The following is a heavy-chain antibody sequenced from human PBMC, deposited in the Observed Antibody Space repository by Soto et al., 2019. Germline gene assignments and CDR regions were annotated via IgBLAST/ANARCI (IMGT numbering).Heavy chain of an antibody. CDR2: TRNKANSYTT. CDR3: ARVGGDYWSNFDY. V-gene: IGHV3-72*01. J-gene: IGHJ4*02. D-gene: IGHD2-21*02. CDR1: GFTFSDHY. Sequence: GGSLRLSCAASGFTFSDHYMDWVRQAPGKGLEWVGRTRNKANSYTTEYAASVKGRFTISRDDSKNSLYLQMNSLKTEDTAVYYCARVGGDYWSNFDYWGQGTLVTVSS.